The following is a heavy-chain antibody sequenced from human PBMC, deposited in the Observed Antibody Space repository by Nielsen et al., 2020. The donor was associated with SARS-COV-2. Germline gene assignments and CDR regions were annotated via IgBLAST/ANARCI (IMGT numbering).Heavy chain of an antibody. CDR1: GYTFNVYA. D-gene: IGHD3-9*01. CDR3: ASCKGDGKYFDCEGFDY. V-gene: IGHV1-8*01. J-gene: IGHJ4*02. Sequence: ASVKVSCKASGYTFNVYAMNWVRQAPGQGLEWMGWMNPNSGNTGYAQKFQGRVTMTRSTSTSTAYMELHSLGSEDTAVYYCASCKGDGKYFDCEGFDYWGQGTLVTVSS. CDR2: MNPNSGNT.